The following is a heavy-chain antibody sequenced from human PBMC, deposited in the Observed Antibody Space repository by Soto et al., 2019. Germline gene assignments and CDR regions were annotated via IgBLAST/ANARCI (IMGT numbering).Heavy chain of an antibody. J-gene: IGHJ6*03. V-gene: IGHV3-23*01. CDR2: ISGSGGST. CDR3: ANSGGYYDFWSDYYMDV. Sequence: GGSLRLSCAASGFTFSSYAMSWVRQAPGRGLKWVSAISGSGGSTYYADSVKGRFTISRDNSKNTLYLQMNSLRAEDTAVYYCANSGGYYDFWSDYYMDVWGKGTTVTVSS. D-gene: IGHD3-3*01. CDR1: GFTFSSYA.